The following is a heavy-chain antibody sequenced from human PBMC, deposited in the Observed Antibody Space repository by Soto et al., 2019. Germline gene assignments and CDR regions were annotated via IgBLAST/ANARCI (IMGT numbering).Heavy chain of an antibody. D-gene: IGHD3-3*01. CDR3: AKLKGGLGRFYGMDA. CDR1: GFSFRNYA. Sequence: DEQLVESGGGSLQPGGSLRLSCAASGFSFRNYAMTWVRQSPGKGLEWVSLISSVGGTTNYADSVKGRFSISRDNSQNMLYLQRNGLRGEDTALYYCAKLKGGLGRFYGMDAWGQGTMVIVSS. CDR2: ISSVGGTT. J-gene: IGHJ6*02. V-gene: IGHV3-23*04.